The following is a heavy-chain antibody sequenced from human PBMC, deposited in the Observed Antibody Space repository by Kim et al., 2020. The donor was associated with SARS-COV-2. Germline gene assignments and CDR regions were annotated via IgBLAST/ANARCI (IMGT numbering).Heavy chain of an antibody. D-gene: IGHD2-2*01. CDR1: GYTFTSYY. CDR3: ARDTYQSGYYYGIDV. V-gene: IGHV1-46*01. Sequence: ASVKVSCKASGYTFTSYYMHWVRQAPGQGLEWMGIINPSGGSAGYAQKFQGRVTMTRDTSTSTVYMELSSLRSEDTAVDYCARDTYQSGYYYGIDVWGQGTTVTVSS. CDR2: INPSGGSA. J-gene: IGHJ6*02.